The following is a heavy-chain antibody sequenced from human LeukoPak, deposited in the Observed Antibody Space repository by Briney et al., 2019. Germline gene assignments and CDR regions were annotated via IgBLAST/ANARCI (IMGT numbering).Heavy chain of an antibody. V-gene: IGHV4-4*07. CDR3: ARGSPLYSSGWYGV. CDR1: GGSISSYY. J-gene: IGHJ4*02. Sequence: PSETLSLTCTVSGGSISSYYWSWIRQPAGKGLEWIGRIYTSGSTNYNPSLKSRVTMSVDTSKNQFSLKLSSVTAADTAVYYCARGSPLYSSGWYGVWGQGTLVTVSS. CDR2: IYTSGST. D-gene: IGHD6-19*01.